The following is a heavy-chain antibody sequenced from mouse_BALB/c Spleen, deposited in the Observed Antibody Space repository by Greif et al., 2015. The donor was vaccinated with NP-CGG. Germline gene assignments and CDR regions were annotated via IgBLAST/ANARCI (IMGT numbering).Heavy chain of an antibody. D-gene: IGHD2-4*01. CDR2: ISSGSSTI. J-gene: IGHJ4*01. V-gene: IGHV5-17*02. Sequence: EVQVVESGGGLVQPGGSRKLSCAASGFTFSSFGMHWVRQAPEKGLEWVAYISSGSSTIYYADTVKGRFTISRDNPKNTLFLQMTSLRSEDTAMYYCARGGYYDYDGMDYWGQGTSVTVSS. CDR3: ARGGYYDYDGMDY. CDR1: GFTFSSFG.